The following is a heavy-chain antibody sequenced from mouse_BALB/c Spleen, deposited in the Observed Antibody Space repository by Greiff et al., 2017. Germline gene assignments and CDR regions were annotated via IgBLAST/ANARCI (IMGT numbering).Heavy chain of an antibody. CDR1: GYSITSGYY. CDR3: ARGVPGFAY. J-gene: IGHJ3*01. Sequence: EVQLVESGPGLVKPSQSLSLTCSVTGYSITSGYYWNWIRQFPGNKLEWMGYISYDGSNNYNPSLKNRISITRDTSKNQFFLKLNSVTTEDTATYYCARGVPGFAYWGQGTLVTVSA. CDR2: ISYDGSN. V-gene: IGHV3-6*02.